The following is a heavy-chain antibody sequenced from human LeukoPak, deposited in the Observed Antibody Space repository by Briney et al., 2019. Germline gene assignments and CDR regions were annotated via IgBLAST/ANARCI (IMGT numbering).Heavy chain of an antibody. CDR2: IYYSGST. D-gene: IGHD2-2*01. CDR3: ASSVVVPAAPNWFDP. J-gene: IGHJ5*02. CDR1: GGSISSGGYY. V-gene: IGHV4-31*03. Sequence: SETLSLTCTVSGGSISSGGYYWSWIRQHPGKGLEWIGYIYYSGSTYYNPSLKSRVTISVDTSKNQFSLKLSSVTAADTAVYYCASSVVVPAAPNWFDPWGQGTLVTVSS.